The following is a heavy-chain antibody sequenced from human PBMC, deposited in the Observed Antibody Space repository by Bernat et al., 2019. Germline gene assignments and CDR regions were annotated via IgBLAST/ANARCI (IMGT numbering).Heavy chain of an antibody. CDR2: IGGSDGKT. CDR1: GFTFSSYA. V-gene: IGHV3-23*01. J-gene: IGHJ4*02. CDR3: ARVYPRSGGILDY. Sequence: EVQLLESGGGLVQPGGSLRLSCAASGFTFSSYAMSWVRQAPGKGLEWVSGIGGSDGKTYYADSVKGRFTISRDNSKNTLYLQMNSLRAEDTAVYYCARVYPRSGGILDYWGQGTLVTVSS. D-gene: IGHD2-15*01.